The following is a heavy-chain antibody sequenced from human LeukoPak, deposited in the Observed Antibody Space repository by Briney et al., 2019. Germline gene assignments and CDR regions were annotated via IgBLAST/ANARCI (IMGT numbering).Heavy chain of an antibody. CDR3: VKDRCDRSTCPEV. D-gene: IGHD2-2*01. CDR1: GFTFSSYS. J-gene: IGHJ4*02. CDR2: ISASGANT. Sequence: GGSLRLSCAASGFTFSSYSMNWVRQAPGEGLEWVSGISASGANTFYTDSAKGRFTISRDNSKNTLHLQTSSLRAEDTALYYCVKDRCDRSTCPEVWGQGTLVTVSS. V-gene: IGHV3-23*01.